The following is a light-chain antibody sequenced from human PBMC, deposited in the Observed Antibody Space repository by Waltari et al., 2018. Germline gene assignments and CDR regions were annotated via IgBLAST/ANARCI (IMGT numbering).Light chain of an antibody. Sequence: IQMTQSPSSLSASVGDRVTITCRASQSISSSLNWYQQIPGKAPKLLIYVASTLQSGVPSRFSGSGSGTDFSLTITSLQPEDFATYYCQQYSGYSGPFGGGTKVEIK. CDR3: QQYSGYSGP. CDR2: VAS. CDR1: QSISSS. V-gene: IGKV1-39*01. J-gene: IGKJ4*01.